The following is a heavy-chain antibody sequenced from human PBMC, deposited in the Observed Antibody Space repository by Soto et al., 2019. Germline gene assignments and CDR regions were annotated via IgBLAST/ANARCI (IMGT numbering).Heavy chain of an antibody. Sequence: QVQLVQSGAEVKKPGSSVKVSCKAPGGTFNNYAITWVRQAPGQGLEWLGGIIPVFGMAKYPQKFQGRVTITADESTSTAYMELSSLRSEDTATYYCARDQSPIVGVVIRGDAMAVWGQGTPVTVSS. CDR3: ARDQSPIVGVVIRGDAMAV. V-gene: IGHV1-69*01. J-gene: IGHJ6*02. D-gene: IGHD3-3*01. CDR2: IIPVFGMA. CDR1: GGTFNNYA.